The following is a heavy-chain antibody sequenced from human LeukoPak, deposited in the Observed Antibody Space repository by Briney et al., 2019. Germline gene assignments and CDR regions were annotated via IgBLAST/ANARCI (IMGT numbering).Heavy chain of an antibody. CDR2: IKQDGSEK. V-gene: IGHV3-7*01. CDR3: ARVVRITIFGVNHYGMDV. J-gene: IGHJ6*02. CDR1: GFTFSNHW. D-gene: IGHD3-3*01. Sequence: GGSLRLSCAASGFTFSNHWMTWVRQAPGKGLEGVANIKQDGSEKYYVDSVKGRFTISRDNAKNSLYLQMNSLRAEDTAVYYCARVVRITIFGVNHYGMDVWGQGTTVTVSS.